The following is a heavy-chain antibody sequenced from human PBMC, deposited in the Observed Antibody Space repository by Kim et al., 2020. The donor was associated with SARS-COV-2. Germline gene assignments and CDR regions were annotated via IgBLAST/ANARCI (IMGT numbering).Heavy chain of an antibody. D-gene: IGHD3-9*01. J-gene: IGHJ4*02. V-gene: IGHV4-59*09. Sequence: NDNPSLKSRVTISVDTSKNQSSLKLSSVTAADTAVYYCARGILTGYAIDYWGQGTLVTVSS. CDR3: ARGILTGYAIDY.